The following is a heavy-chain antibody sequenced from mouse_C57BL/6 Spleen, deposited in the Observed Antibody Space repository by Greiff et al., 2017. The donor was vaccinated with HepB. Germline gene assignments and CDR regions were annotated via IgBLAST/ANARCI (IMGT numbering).Heavy chain of an antibody. CDR2: ISDGGSYT. D-gene: IGHD1-1*01. Sequence: EVQGVESGGGLVKPGGSLKLSCAASGFTFSSYAMSWVRQTPEKRLEWVATISDGGSYTYYPDNVKGRFTISRDNAKNNLYLQMSHLKSEDTAMYYCAREGIYYYGSSSYWYFDVWGTGTTVTVSS. V-gene: IGHV5-4*01. J-gene: IGHJ1*03. CDR3: AREGIYYYGSSSYWYFDV. CDR1: GFTFSSYA.